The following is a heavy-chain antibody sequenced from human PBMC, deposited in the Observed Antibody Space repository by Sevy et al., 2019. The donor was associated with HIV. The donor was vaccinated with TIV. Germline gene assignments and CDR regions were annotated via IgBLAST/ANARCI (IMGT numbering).Heavy chain of an antibody. CDR2: IKEDGSEN. J-gene: IGHJ5*02. CDR1: GFTFSNYW. Sequence: GGSLRLSCAASGFTFSNYWMSWVRQAPGKGLEWVANIKEDGSENYYVDSVKGRFTISRDNAKNSLYLQMNSLRAEDTAVYYCARFGGCSSTSCFACWFDPWGQGTLVTVSS. CDR3: ARFGGCSSTSCFACWFDP. D-gene: IGHD2-2*01. V-gene: IGHV3-7*03.